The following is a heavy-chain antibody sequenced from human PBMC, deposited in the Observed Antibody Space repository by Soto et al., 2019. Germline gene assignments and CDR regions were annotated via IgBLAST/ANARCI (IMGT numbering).Heavy chain of an antibody. J-gene: IGHJ5*02. CDR1: GGTFSSYT. D-gene: IGHD3-9*01. CDR2: IIPILGIA. V-gene: IGHV1-69*04. Sequence: ASVKVSCKASGGTFSSYTISWVRQAPGQGLEWMGRIIPILGIANYAQKFQGRVTITADKSTSTAYMELSSLRSEDTAVYYCARDSRPGSYDILTGYYGPNWFDPWGQG. CDR3: ARDSRPGSYDILTGYYGPNWFDP.